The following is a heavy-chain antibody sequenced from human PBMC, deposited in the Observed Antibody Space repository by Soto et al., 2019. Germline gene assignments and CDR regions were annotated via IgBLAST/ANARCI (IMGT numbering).Heavy chain of an antibody. CDR3: AKDLVAVAGRTDFDY. V-gene: IGHV3-23*01. J-gene: IGHJ4*02. CDR2: ISGSGGST. D-gene: IGHD6-19*01. Sequence: EVQLLESGGGVVQPGGSLRLSCAASGFTFSSYAMSWVRQAPGQGLEWVSAISGSGGSTYYADSVKGRFTISRDNSKNTLYMQMNSLRAEDTAVYYCAKDLVAVAGRTDFDYWGQGTLVTVSS. CDR1: GFTFSSYA.